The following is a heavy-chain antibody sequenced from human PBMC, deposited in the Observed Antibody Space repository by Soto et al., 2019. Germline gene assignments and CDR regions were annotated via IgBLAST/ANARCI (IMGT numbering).Heavy chain of an antibody. J-gene: IGHJ4*01. CDR2: MSHIGSA. Sequence: QLQLQESGAQLVKPSQTLSLTCVVSGGSITSGGHPWAWIRQPPGKGLEWIGYMSHIGSAFYKPSLMGRATISVDRSNNQFHLSLNFLTAADTAVYYCAREAGVVGANYFDYWGQGILVTVSS. D-gene: IGHD2-15*01. CDR1: GGSITSGGHP. V-gene: IGHV4-30-2*01. CDR3: AREAGVVGANYFDY.